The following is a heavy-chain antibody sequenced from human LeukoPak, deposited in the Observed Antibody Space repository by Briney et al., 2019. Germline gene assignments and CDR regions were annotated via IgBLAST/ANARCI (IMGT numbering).Heavy chain of an antibody. J-gene: IGHJ4*02. Sequence: GGSLRLSCAASGFTFSSNNMNWVRQAPGKGLEWVSYISSSGSTIYHADSVKGRFTVSRDSAKNSLYLQMNSLRAEDTAVYYCARGPYSSNWYVDYWGQGTLVTVAS. CDR3: ARGPYSSNWYVDY. CDR2: ISSSGSTI. D-gene: IGHD6-13*01. CDR1: GFTFSSNN. V-gene: IGHV3-48*03.